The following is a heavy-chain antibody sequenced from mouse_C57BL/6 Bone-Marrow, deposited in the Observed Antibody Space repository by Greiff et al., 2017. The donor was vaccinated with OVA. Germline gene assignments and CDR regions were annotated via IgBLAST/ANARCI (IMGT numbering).Heavy chain of an antibody. Sequence: EVQLQESGGGLVQPGGSMKLSCAASGFTFSDAWMDWVRQSPEKGLEWVADISNKANNHATYYAVSVKGRFTISRDDSNSSVYLQMNSVRAEDTGMYYCTTLYYDYDGALDDWGKGTTLTVSS. CDR3: TTLYYDYDGALDD. CDR2: ISNKANNHAT. V-gene: IGHV6-6*01. J-gene: IGHJ2*01. D-gene: IGHD2-4*01. CDR1: GFTFSDAW.